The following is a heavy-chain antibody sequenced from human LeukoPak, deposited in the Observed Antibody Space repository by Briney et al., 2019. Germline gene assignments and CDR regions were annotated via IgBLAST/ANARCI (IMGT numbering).Heavy chain of an antibody. D-gene: IGHD7-27*01. V-gene: IGHV4-61*01. CDR1: GGSVSSGSYY. Sequence: SETLSLTCNVSGGSVSSGSYYWSWIRQPPGKGLEWIGYIYYSGSTNYNPSLKSRVTISVDTSKNQFSLKLGSVTAADTAVYYCAREVIGTGDFDYWGQGTLVTVSS. CDR3: AREVIGTGDFDY. CDR2: IYYSGST. J-gene: IGHJ4*02.